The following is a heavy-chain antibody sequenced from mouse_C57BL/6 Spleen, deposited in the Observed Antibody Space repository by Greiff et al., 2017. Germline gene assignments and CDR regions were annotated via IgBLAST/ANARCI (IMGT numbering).Heavy chain of an antibody. CDR2: IHPSDSDT. J-gene: IGHJ3*01. CDR3: AIAAQASAGFAY. D-gene: IGHD3-2*02. V-gene: IGHV1-74*01. CDR1: GFTFTSYW. Sequence: QVQLQQPGAELVKPGASVKVSCKASGFTFTSYWMHWVKQRPGQGLEWIGRIHPSDSDTNYHQKFKGKATLTVDKSSSTAYMQLSSLTSEDSAVYSCAIAAQASAGFAYWGQGTLVTVSA.